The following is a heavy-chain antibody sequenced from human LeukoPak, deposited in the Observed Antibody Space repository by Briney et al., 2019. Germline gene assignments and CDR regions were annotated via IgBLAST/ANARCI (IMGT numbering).Heavy chain of an antibody. CDR1: GFTFSTYS. Sequence: GGSLRLSCAASGFTFSTYSMKWVRQAPGKGLEWVSYITSSSGTIYYADSVKGRFTISRDNAKNSLYLQMNGLRDEDTAVYYCARDQSDYYGSGSYFEGSYWGHGTLVTVSS. J-gene: IGHJ4*01. CDR2: ITSSSGTI. V-gene: IGHV3-48*02. D-gene: IGHD3-10*01. CDR3: ARDQSDYYGSGSYFEGSY.